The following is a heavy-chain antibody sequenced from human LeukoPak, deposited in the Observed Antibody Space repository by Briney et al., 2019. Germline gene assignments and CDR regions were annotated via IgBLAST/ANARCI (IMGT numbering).Heavy chain of an antibody. CDR2: IYYSGST. D-gene: IGHD1-14*01. V-gene: IGHV4-59*08. CDR1: GGSISGYY. J-gene: IGHJ6*02. Sequence: SETLSLTCTVSGGSISGYYWSWIRQPPGKGLEWIGYIYYSGSTNYNPSLKSRVTISVDTSKNQFSLKLSSVTAADTAVYYCARQHENLYYGMDVWGQGTTVTVSS. CDR3: ARQHENLYYGMDV.